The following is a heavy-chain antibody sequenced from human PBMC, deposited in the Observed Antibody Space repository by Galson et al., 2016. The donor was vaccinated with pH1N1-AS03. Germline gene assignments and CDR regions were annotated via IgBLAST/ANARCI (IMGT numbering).Heavy chain of an antibody. V-gene: IGHV1-18*01. Sequence: SVKVSCKASGCTFTNFGINWVRQAPGQGLEWLGWISAYSGNTDYSQTLQGRVSMTTDPSTSTAYMELTGLTSADTAIYYCARDLRSDSGNSFVAGVRFGRYWGQGTLVIVSS. CDR2: ISAYSGNT. CDR1: GCTFTNFG. D-gene: IGHD4-23*01. J-gene: IGHJ4*02. CDR3: ARDLRSDSGNSFVAGVRFGRY.